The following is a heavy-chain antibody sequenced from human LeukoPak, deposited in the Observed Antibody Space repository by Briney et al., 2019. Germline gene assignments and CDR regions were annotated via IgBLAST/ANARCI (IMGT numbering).Heavy chain of an antibody. J-gene: IGHJ5*02. CDR1: GGSISSYY. CDR2: IYYSGST. CDR3: ARDYGGGVWFDP. Sequence: SETLSLTCTVSGGSISSYYWGWIRQPPGKGLEWIGYIYYSGSTNYNPSLKSRVTISVDTSKNQFSLKLSSVTAADTAVYYCARDYGGGVWFDPWGQGTLVTVSS. D-gene: IGHD4-23*01. V-gene: IGHV4-59*01.